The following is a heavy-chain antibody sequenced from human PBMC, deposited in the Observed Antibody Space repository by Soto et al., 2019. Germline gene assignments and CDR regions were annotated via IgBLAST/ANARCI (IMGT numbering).Heavy chain of an antibody. CDR3: ARTSFDRSGTAADP. Sequence: QVQLQESGPGLVKPSQTLSLTCTVSGGSISSGGDYWSWIRQHPGKGLEWIGYIYYSGSTYYNPPLKSRVSILVDTSKNQFSLKLSSVTAADTAVYYCARTSFDRSGTAADPWGQGTLVTVSS. J-gene: IGHJ5*02. V-gene: IGHV4-31*03. CDR2: IYYSGST. CDR1: GGSISSGGDY. D-gene: IGHD3-22*01.